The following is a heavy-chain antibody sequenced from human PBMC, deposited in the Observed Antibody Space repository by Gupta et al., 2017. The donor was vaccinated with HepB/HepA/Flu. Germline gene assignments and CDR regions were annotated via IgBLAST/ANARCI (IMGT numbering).Heavy chain of an antibody. V-gene: IGHV4-39*01. CDR3: ARHGVATVPEYYFDY. CDR1: GGSISSSSYY. Sequence: QLQLQESGPGLVKPSETLSLTCTVSGGSISSSSYYWGWIRQPPGKGLEWIGIIYYSGTTSYKPYRKGRVTITVDPAKNQVSLKLSSGTAADTAVYDCARHGVATVPEYYFDYWGQGTRVTVSA. CDR2: IYYSGTT. J-gene: IGHJ4*02. D-gene: IGHD2-2*01.